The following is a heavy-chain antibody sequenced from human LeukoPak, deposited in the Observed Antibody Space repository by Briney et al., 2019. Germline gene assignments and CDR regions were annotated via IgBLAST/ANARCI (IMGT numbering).Heavy chain of an antibody. CDR2: ISYDGSNK. CDR1: GFTFSSYA. CDR3: ARGGELERRLFNFDY. J-gene: IGHJ4*02. V-gene: IGHV3-30*04. D-gene: IGHD1-1*01. Sequence: GRSLGLSCAASGFTFSSYAMHWVRQAPGKGLEWVAVISYDGSNKYYADSVKGRFTISRDNSKNTLYLQMNSLRAEDTAVYYCARGGELERRLFNFDYWGQGTLVTVSS.